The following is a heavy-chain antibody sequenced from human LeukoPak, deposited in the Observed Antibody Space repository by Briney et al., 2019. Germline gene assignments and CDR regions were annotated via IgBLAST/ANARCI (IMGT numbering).Heavy chain of an antibody. D-gene: IGHD6-13*01. J-gene: IGHJ6*04. Sequence: GESLKISRKGSGYNFTNYWINWVRQMPGKGLEWMGRIDPSDSYTNYSPSFEGHVTISADKSISTAYLQWHSLRASDTAIYYCARRGYRSSWFLNGLDVWGKGTTVTVSS. CDR2: IDPSDSYT. CDR3: ARRGYRSSWFLNGLDV. V-gene: IGHV5-10-1*01. CDR1: GYNFTNYW.